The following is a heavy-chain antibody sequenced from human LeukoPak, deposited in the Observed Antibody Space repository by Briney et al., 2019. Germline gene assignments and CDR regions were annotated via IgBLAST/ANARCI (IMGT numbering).Heavy chain of an antibody. J-gene: IGHJ3*02. CDR1: GGSISSYY. CDR2: IYTSGST. D-gene: IGHD6-19*01. V-gene: IGHV4-4*07. Sequence: PSETLSLTCTVSGGSISSYYWSWIRQPAGKGLEWIGRIYTSGSTNYNPSLKSRVTMSVDTSKNQFSLKLSSVTAADTAVYYCAREQWLVLWYAFDIWGQGTMVTVSS. CDR3: AREQWLVLWYAFDI.